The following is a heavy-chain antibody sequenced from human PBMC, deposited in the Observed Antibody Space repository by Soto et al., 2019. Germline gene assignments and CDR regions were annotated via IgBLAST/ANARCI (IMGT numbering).Heavy chain of an antibody. CDR2: IYYSGST. V-gene: IGHV4-39*01. J-gene: IGHJ4*02. D-gene: IGHD4-4*01. CDR1: GGSISSSSYY. Sequence: SETLSLTCTVSGGSISSSSYYWGWIRQPPGKGLEWIGSIYYSGSTYYNPSLKSRVTISVDTSKNQFSLKLSSVTAADTAVYYCARKPRWPAAFYSNYVFDYWGQGTLVTASS. CDR3: ARKPRWPAAFYSNYVFDY.